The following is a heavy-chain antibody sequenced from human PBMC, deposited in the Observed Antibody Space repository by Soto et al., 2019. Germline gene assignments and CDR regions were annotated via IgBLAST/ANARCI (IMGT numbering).Heavy chain of an antibody. V-gene: IGHV4-39*01. CDR1: GDSITSSRYY. CDR3: ARQTASIVRQGDFDY. CDR2: IYYSGST. J-gene: IGHJ4*02. D-gene: IGHD2-2*01. Sequence: QLVLQESGPGVVKPSENLSLTCSVSGDSITSSRYYWGWIRQTPQTGLEWIGSIYYSGSTFYNPSLKSRVTVSVDTSKNQFSLKLTSVSAADTSLYFCARQTASIVRQGDFDYWGQGTLVTVSS.